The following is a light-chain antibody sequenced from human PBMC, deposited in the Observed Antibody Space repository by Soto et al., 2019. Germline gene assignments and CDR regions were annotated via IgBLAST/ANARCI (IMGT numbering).Light chain of an antibody. CDR1: SSDVGDYNY. CDR2: EVS. Sequence: QSVLTQPASVSGSPGQSITISCTGTSSDVGDYNYVSWYQQHPGKAPKLIIFEVSIRPSGVSVRFSGSKSGNTASLTISGLQNEDEADYYCSSYTSRTTLFVFGSGTKVTVL. J-gene: IGLJ1*01. CDR3: SSYTSRTTLFV. V-gene: IGLV2-14*01.